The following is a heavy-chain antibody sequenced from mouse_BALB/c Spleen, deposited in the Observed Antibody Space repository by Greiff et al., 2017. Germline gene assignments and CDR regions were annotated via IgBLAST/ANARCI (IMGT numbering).Heavy chain of an antibody. CDR3: ARDRRTTVVPFDY. D-gene: IGHD1-1*01. CDR1: GFSLTSYG. J-gene: IGHJ2*01. Sequence: VKLVESGPGLVAPSQSLSITCTVSGFSLTSYGVHWVRQPPGKGLEWLGVIWAGGSTNYNSALMSRLSISKDNSKSQVFLKMNSLQTDDTAMYYCARDRRTTVVPFDYWGQGTTLTVSS. CDR2: IWAGGST. V-gene: IGHV2-9*02.